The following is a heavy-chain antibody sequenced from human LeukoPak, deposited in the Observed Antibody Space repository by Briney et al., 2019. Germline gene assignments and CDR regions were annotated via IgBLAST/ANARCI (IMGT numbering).Heavy chain of an antibody. CDR1: GGSISSSSYY. J-gene: IGHJ1*01. CDR3: ARDIEYFQH. CDR2: IYYSGST. Sequence: KPSETLSLNCTVSGGSISSSSYYWGWLRQPPGKGLEWIGSIYYSGSTYYTPSLKSRVTISVDTSKNQFSLKLSSVTAADTAVYYCARDIEYFQHWGQGTLVTVSS. V-gene: IGHV4-39*02.